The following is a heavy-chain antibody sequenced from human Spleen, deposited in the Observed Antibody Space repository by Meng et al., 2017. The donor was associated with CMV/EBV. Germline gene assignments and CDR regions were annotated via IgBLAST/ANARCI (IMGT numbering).Heavy chain of an antibody. Sequence: SETLSLTCAVYGGSFSGYYWTWIRQPPGKGLEWIGESNHSGSTNYNPSLKSRVTISVDTSKNQFSLKLSSVTAADTAVYYCASGPPYSSSWYYFDYWGQGTLVTVSS. CDR2: SNHSGST. D-gene: IGHD6-13*01. V-gene: IGHV4-34*01. CDR3: ASGPPYSSSWYYFDY. J-gene: IGHJ4*02. CDR1: GGSFSGYY.